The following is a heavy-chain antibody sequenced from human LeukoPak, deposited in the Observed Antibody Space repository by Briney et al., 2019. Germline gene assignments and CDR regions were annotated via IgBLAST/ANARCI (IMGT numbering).Heavy chain of an antibody. CDR1: GFTFNSYG. J-gene: IGHJ4*02. Sequence: QSGGSLRLSCAASGFTFNSYGMHWVRQAPGKGLEWVAVISYDASNKYYADSVKGRFIISRDNSKNTLYLQMNSLRAEDTAVYYCAKGANHWLVADYFDYWGQGTLVTVSS. V-gene: IGHV3-30*18. CDR2: ISYDASNK. CDR3: AKGANHWLVADYFDY. D-gene: IGHD6-19*01.